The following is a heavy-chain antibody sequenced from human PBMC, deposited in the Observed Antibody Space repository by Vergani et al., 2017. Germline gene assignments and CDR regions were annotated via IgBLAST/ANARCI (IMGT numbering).Heavy chain of an antibody. V-gene: IGHV3-33*06. D-gene: IGHD5-24*01. CDR2: IWYDGSKE. CDR3: AQWDGTRGAFHY. CDR1: GFTFSGYG. J-gene: IGHJ4*02. Sequence: QVQLVESGGGVVQPGRSLRLSCAASGFTFSGYGMHWVRQAPGKGLEWVAAIWYDGSKESYEDSVKGRFTISRDNSKGTLSLHMNSLRVEDTAVYYCAQWDGTRGAFHYWGQGTLVTVSS.